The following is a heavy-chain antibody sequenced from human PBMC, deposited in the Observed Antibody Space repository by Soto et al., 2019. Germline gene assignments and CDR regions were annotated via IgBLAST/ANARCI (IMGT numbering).Heavy chain of an antibody. CDR2: INPSGGST. CDR3: ARDRTLHISSGWVYYYYGMDV. J-gene: IGHJ6*02. D-gene: IGHD6-19*01. Sequence: GASVKVSCKASGYTFTSYDINWVRQATGQGLEWMGIINPSGGSTSYAQKFQGRVTMTRDTSTSAVYMELSSLRSEDTAVYYCARDRTLHISSGWVYYYYGMDVWGQGTTVTVSS. V-gene: IGHV1-46*01. CDR1: GYTFTSYD.